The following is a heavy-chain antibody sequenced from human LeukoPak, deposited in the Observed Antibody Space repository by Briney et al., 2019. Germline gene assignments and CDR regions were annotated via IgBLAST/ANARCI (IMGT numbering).Heavy chain of an antibody. D-gene: IGHD5-18*01. V-gene: IGHV3-66*01. J-gene: IGHJ4*02. CDR3: AKDYSRHEGYFDY. CDR2: IYSGGST. Sequence: PGGSLRLSCAASGFTVSSNYMSWVRQAPGKGLEWVSVIYSGGSTYYADSVKGRFTISRDNSKNTLYLQMNSLRAEDTAVYYCAKDYSRHEGYFDYWGQGTLVTVSS. CDR1: GFTVSSNY.